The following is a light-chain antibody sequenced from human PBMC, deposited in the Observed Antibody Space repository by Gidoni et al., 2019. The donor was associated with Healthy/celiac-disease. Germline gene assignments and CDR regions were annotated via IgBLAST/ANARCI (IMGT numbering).Light chain of an antibody. Sequence: QSALTQPSSVSGSPGQSVTISCTGTSSDVGSYNRVSWYQQPPGTAPKLMIYEVSNRPSGVPDRFSGSKSGNTASLTISGLQAEDEADYYCSSYTSSSTLNVVFGGGTKLTVL. CDR3: SSYTSSSTLNVV. J-gene: IGLJ2*01. CDR2: EVS. CDR1: SSDVGSYNR. V-gene: IGLV2-18*02.